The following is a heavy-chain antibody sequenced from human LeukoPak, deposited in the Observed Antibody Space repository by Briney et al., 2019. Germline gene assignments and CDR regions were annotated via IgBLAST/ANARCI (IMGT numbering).Heavy chain of an antibody. CDR2: GYYSRSA. CDR3: ARRDYGDDSGFDY. Sequence: SETLSLTCTVSGGSITNSPYSWGWIRQPPGKGLEWMGSGYYSRSAYYNPSLKSRVTIFVDTSKNQFFLRLSSVTAADTAVYFCARRDYGDDSGFDYWGQGTLVTVSS. CDR1: GGSITNSPYS. D-gene: IGHD4-23*01. J-gene: IGHJ4*02. V-gene: IGHV4-39*01.